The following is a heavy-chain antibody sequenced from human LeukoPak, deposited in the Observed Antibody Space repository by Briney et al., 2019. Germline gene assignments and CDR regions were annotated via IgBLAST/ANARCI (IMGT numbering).Heavy chain of an antibody. CDR1: GFTFNNYA. J-gene: IGHJ4*02. CDR3: ARWGNDYSQFDS. V-gene: IGHV3-23*01. CDR2: VSDSGDNT. Sequence: GGSLRLSCAASGFTFNNYAMTWVRQAPGKGLEWVSVVSDSGDNTNYADSVKGRFTISRDNSKNTLFLQMNSLRTEDTAVYFCARWGNDYSQFDSWGQGTLVTVSS. D-gene: IGHD4-11*01.